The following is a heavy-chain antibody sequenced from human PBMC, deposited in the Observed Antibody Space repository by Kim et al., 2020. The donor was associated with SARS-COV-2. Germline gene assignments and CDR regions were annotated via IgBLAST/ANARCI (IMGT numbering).Heavy chain of an antibody. V-gene: IGHV3-15*01. J-gene: IGHJ4*02. Sequence: PVNGRVTISRDDSRNKMYLQMNSLEAEDTAVYYCVRHICYGSGTFHNDFYYWGQGTLVTVSS. CDR3: VRHICYGSGTFHNDFYY. D-gene: IGHD3-10*01.